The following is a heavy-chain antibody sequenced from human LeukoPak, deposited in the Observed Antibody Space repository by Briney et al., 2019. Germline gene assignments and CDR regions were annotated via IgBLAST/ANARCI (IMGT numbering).Heavy chain of an antibody. CDR3: ARLGTAWYRDFDY. D-gene: IGHD6-19*01. V-gene: IGHV4-34*01. Sequence: PSETLSLTCSFNGASLSGYYWSWIRQTPGQGLGWIGEINHSGSTKYNPSLKNRLTISIDTSKNHFSLNLTSVTAADTAVYFCARLGTAWYRDFDYWGQGTLVTVSS. J-gene: IGHJ4*02. CDR1: GASLSGYY. CDR2: INHSGST.